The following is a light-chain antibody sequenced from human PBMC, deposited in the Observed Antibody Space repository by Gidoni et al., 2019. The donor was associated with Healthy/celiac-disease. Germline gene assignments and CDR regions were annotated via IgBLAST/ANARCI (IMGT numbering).Light chain of an antibody. CDR3: SSYAGSNNPVV. J-gene: IGLJ2*01. V-gene: IGLV2-8*01. CDR1: SSDVGGYNY. Sequence: QSALTQPPSASGSPGQSVTISCTGTSSDVGGYNYVSWSQQHPGKAPKLMIYEVSKRPPGVPDRFSGSKSGNTASLTVSGLQAEDEADYYCSSYAGSNNPVVFGGGTKLTVL. CDR2: EVS.